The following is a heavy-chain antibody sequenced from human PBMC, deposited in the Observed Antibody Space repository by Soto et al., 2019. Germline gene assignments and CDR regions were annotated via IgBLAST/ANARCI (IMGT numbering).Heavy chain of an antibody. CDR2: IYYSGST. D-gene: IGHD3-3*01. J-gene: IGHJ4*02. V-gene: IGHV4-59*01. CDR3: ARVLTYYDFWSGYSGGYYFDY. Sequence: KTSETLSLTCTVSGGSISSYYWSWIRQPPGKGLEWIGYIYYSGSTNYNPSLKSRVTISVDTSKNQFSLKLSSVTAADTAVYYCARVLTYYDFWSGYSGGYYFDYWGQGTLVTVSS. CDR1: GGSISSYY.